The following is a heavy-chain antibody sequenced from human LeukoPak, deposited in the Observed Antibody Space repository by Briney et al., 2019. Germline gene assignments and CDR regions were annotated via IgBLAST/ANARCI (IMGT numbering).Heavy chain of an antibody. CDR1: GITFSRYV. V-gene: IGHV3-23*01. CDR2: ISGSGGNT. D-gene: IGHD3-22*01. Sequence: GGSLRLSCAASGITFSRYVMSWFRQAPGKGLEWVSLISGSGGNTYYADSVKGRFTISRDNSKNTLYLQMNSLRAEDTAVYYCAKDPTDSSGYYLYYFDFWGQGTLVTVSS. CDR3: AKDPTDSSGYYLYYFDF. J-gene: IGHJ4*02.